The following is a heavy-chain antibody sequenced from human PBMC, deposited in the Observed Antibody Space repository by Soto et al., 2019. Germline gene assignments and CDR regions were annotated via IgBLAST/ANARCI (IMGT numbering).Heavy chain of an antibody. V-gene: IGHV3-23*01. CDR3: AKDLVRGIAASGTVFDY. D-gene: IGHD6-13*01. J-gene: IGHJ4*02. Sequence: EVQLLESGGGFVQPGGSLRLSCAASGFTFSNYAMSWVRQAPGKGLEWVSGISASGGSTYYADSVRGRFTISRDKSKNTLYLQMNSLRAEDTAVYYCAKDLVRGIAASGTVFDYWGQGTLVTVSS. CDR2: ISASGGST. CDR1: GFTFSNYA.